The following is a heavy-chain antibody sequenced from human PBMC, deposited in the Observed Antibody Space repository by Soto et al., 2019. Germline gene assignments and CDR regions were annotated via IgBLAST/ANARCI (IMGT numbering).Heavy chain of an antibody. J-gene: IGHJ4*02. D-gene: IGHD5-12*01. CDR3: ARDWWGVVATTPYYFDY. CDR2: IIPILGIA. Sequence: QVQLVQSGAEVKKPGSSVKVSCKASGGTFSSYTISWVRQAPGHGLEWMGRIIPILGIANYAQKFQGRVTITADKSTSTAYMELSSLRSEDTAVYYCARDWWGVVATTPYYFDYWGQGTLVTVSS. V-gene: IGHV1-69*08. CDR1: GGTFSSYT.